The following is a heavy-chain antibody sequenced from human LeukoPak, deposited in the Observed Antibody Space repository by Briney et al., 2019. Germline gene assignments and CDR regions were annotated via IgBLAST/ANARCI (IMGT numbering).Heavy chain of an antibody. V-gene: IGHV3-23*01. Sequence: PGGSLRLSCAASGFTFSNYAMSWVRQAPGKGLEWVAAISGAGGGTYYGDSVRGRFTISRDNSKNTLYLQMSSLRAEDTAVYYCATRTLQKYYFDYWGQGTLVTVSS. D-gene: IGHD1/OR15-1a*01. CDR2: ISGAGGGT. CDR3: ATRTLQKYYFDY. CDR1: GFTFSNYA. J-gene: IGHJ4*02.